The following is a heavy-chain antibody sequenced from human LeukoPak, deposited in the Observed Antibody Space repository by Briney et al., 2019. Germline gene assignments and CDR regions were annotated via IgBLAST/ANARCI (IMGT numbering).Heavy chain of an antibody. Sequence: SVKVSCKASGGTFSSYAISWVRQAPGQGLEWMGGIIPIFGTANYAQKFQGRVTITTDESTSTAYTELSSLRSEDTAVYYCARDNRAYYYDSSGYSRHDAFDIWGQGTMVTVSS. CDR2: IIPIFGTA. V-gene: IGHV1-69*05. J-gene: IGHJ3*02. D-gene: IGHD3-22*01. CDR1: GGTFSSYA. CDR3: ARDNRAYYYDSSGYSRHDAFDI.